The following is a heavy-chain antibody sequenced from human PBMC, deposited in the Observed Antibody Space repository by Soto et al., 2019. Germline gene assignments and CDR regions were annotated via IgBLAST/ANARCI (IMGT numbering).Heavy chain of an antibody. Sequence: QVQLVESGGGLVQPGGSLRLSCAVSGVTFSDCYMNWIRQAPGKGLEWVSYISSSGTSINYAGSVKGRFTISRDNAKNSLYLQMNSLRAEDTAMYYCARVRFGEWGYAMDVWGQGTAVTVSS. CDR2: ISSSGTSI. J-gene: IGHJ6*02. V-gene: IGHV3-11*01. CDR3: ARVRFGEWGYAMDV. D-gene: IGHD3-10*01. CDR1: GVTFSDCY.